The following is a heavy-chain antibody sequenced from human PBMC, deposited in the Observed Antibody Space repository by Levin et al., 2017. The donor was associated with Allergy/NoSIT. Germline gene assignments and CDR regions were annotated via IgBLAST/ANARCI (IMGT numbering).Heavy chain of an antibody. CDR1: GGSISSGGYS. D-gene: IGHD3-3*01. J-gene: IGHJ3*02. CDR3: ARESKVYDFWSGSHQDAFDS. Sequence: LSFTCAVSGGSISSGGYSWSWIRQPPFPFLSFLFSLSPLFLPSSPPSLKSRVTISVDRSKNQFSLKLSSVTAADTAVYYCARESKVYDFWSGSHQDAFDSWGQGTMVTVSS. CDR2: LSPLFLP. V-gene: IGHV4-30-2*01.